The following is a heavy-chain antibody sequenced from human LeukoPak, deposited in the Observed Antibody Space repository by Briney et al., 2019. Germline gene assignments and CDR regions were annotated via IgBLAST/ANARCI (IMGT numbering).Heavy chain of an antibody. Sequence: GRSLRLSCAASGFTVSSNYMSWVRQAPGKGLEWVSVIYSGGSTYYADSVKGRFTISRDNSKNTLYLQMNSLRAEDTAVYYCARDRLGYFDYWGQGTLVTVSS. CDR2: IYSGGST. J-gene: IGHJ4*02. CDR1: GFTVSSNY. V-gene: IGHV3-66*01. CDR3: ARDRLGYFDY.